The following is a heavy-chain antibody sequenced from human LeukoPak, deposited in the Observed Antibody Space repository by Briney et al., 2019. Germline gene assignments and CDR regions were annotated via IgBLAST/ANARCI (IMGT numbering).Heavy chain of an antibody. CDR2: INPNSGGT. J-gene: IGHJ4*02. CDR3: ARLGCSGGSCYYY. D-gene: IGHD2-15*01. Sequence: GASVKVSCKASGYTFTGYYMHWVRQAPGQGLEWMGWINPNSGGTNYAQKFQGRVTMTRDTSISTAYMELSRLRSDDTAVCYCARLGCSGGSCYYYWGQGTLVTVSS. V-gene: IGHV1-2*02. CDR1: GYTFTGYY.